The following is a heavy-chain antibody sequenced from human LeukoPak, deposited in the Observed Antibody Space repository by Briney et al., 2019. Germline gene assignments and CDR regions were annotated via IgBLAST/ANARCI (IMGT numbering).Heavy chain of an antibody. D-gene: IGHD6-13*01. CDR2: IYYSGST. V-gene: IGHV4-61*08. J-gene: IGHJ4*02. CDR3: ARVVAAAVDY. Sequence: NPSETLSLTCTVSGGSISSGDYYWSWIRQPPGKGLEWIGYIYYSGSTNYNPSLKSRVTISVDTSKNQFSLKLSSVTAADTAVYYCARVVAAAVDYWGQGTLVTVSS. CDR1: GGSISSGDYY.